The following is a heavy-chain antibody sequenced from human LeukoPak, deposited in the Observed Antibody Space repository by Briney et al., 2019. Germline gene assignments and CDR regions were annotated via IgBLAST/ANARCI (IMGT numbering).Heavy chain of an antibody. CDR3: ARLPPYDILTGGTFDI. D-gene: IGHD3-9*01. Sequence: SETLSLTCSVSGGAIDNYYWRWIRQPPGKGLEWIGYIYYSGTTHYNPSFKSRVTMSVDTSKNEFSLKVNSVTAAETGMYYCARLPPYDILTGGTFDIWGQGTMVTVAS. CDR2: IYYSGTT. J-gene: IGHJ3*02. CDR1: GGAIDNYY. V-gene: IGHV4-59*01.